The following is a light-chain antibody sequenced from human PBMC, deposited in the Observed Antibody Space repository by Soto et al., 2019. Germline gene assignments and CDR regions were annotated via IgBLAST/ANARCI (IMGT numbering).Light chain of an antibody. CDR1: SSDVGGYNY. J-gene: IGLJ3*02. V-gene: IGLV2-14*01. Sequence: QSALTQPASVSGSPGQSITISCTGTSSDVGGYNYVSWYQQHPGKAPKLMIYXVSXRXXXXSNXFXGSKSGNTASLTISGLQAEDEADYYCSSYTSSSTRVFGGGTKLTVL. CDR3: SSYTSSSTRV. CDR2: XVS.